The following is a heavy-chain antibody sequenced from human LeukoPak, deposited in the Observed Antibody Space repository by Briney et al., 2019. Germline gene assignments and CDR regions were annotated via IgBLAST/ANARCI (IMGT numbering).Heavy chain of an antibody. CDR3: ARAPVLRGATTFDY. V-gene: IGHV4-59*01. CDR1: GGSISSYY. J-gene: IGHJ4*02. Sequence: SETLSLTCTVSGGSISSYYWSRIRQPPGKGLEWIGYIYYSGSTNYNPSLKSRVTISVDTSKNQFSLKLSSVTAAATAVYYCARAPVLRGATTFDYWGQGTLVTVSS. D-gene: IGHD1-26*01. CDR2: IYYSGST.